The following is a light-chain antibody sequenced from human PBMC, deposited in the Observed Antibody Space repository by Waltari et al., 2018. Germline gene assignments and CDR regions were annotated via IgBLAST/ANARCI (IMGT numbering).Light chain of an antibody. Sequence: EIVLTQSPGTLSLSPGERATLSCRASQSVSRALAWYQQKPGQAPRLLIYGASNRATGIPDRFSGRGSGTDFSLTISSLEPEDFAVYFCQHYVRLPATFGQGTKVEIK. J-gene: IGKJ1*01. CDR1: QSVSRA. CDR3: QHYVRLPAT. V-gene: IGKV3-20*01. CDR2: GAS.